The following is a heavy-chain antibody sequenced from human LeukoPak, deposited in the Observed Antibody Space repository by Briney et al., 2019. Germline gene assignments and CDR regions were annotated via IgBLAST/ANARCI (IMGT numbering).Heavy chain of an antibody. D-gene: IGHD1-1*01. CDR1: GGSISSGDYY. J-gene: IGHJ4*02. V-gene: IGHV4-61*08. Sequence: SETLSLTCTVSGGSISSGDYYWSWIRQPPGKGLEWIGYIYYSGSTNYNPSLKSRVTISVDTSKNQFSLKLSSVTAADTAVYYCATTRIPDTYYFDYWGQGTLVTVSS. CDR3: ATTRIPDTYYFDY. CDR2: IYYSGST.